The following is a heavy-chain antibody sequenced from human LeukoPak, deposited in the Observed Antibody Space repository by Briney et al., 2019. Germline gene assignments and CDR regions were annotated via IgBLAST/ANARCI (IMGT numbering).Heavy chain of an antibody. CDR2: IYADGST. J-gene: IGHJ4*02. Sequence: GGSLRLSCAASGFTVSSDYVSWVRQAPGKGLEWVSVIYADGSTYYADSVKGRFTISRDNSKSTLCLQMNSLRAEDTAVYYCAKQLGYCSDGSCYFPYWGQGTLVTVSS. CDR3: AKQLGYCSDGSCYFPY. V-gene: IGHV3-53*01. CDR1: GFTVSSDY. D-gene: IGHD2-15*01.